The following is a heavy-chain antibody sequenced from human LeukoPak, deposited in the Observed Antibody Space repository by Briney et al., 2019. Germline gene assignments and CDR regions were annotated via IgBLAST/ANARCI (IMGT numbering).Heavy chain of an antibody. CDR2: VDSDGSST. CDR3: TRGHPGKLDY. Sequence: PGGSLRLSCAASGFTFSNYMIACVRQAPGKGLVWVSTVDSDGSSTAYADSVKGRFTISRDNAENTVFLQLHSLRAEDTAVYYCTRGHPGKLDYWGQGTLVTVSS. J-gene: IGHJ4*02. CDR1: GFTFSNYM. D-gene: IGHD3-10*01. V-gene: IGHV3-74*01.